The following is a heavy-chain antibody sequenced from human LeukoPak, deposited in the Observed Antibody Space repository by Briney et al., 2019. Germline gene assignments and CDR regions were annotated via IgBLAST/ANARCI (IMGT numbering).Heavy chain of an antibody. D-gene: IGHD6-13*01. CDR2: IYYVGST. Sequence: SETLSLTCSVSGGFISSSSYYWGWIRQPPGKGLEWIGSIYYVGSTYYNPSLKSRVTISVDTSKNQFSLKLSSVTAADTAVYYCARQESQQGLGDYWGQGTLVTVPS. J-gene: IGHJ4*02. CDR1: GGFISSSSYY. CDR3: ARQESQQGLGDY. V-gene: IGHV4-39*01.